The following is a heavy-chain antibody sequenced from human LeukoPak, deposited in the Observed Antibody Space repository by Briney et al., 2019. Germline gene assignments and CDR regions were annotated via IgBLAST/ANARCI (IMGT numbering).Heavy chain of an antibody. CDR3: AKGGSSGWMWFDP. V-gene: IGHV3-9*01. Sequence: GRSLRLSCVGSGFAFDDYAMHWVRQVPGKGPEWVSGVSWNSARIDYGDSVKGRFTISRDNAKNSLYLQMSSLRVEDTALYYCAKGGSSGWMWFDPWGQGTLVTVSS. CDR2: VSWNSARI. CDR1: GFAFDDYA. J-gene: IGHJ5*02. D-gene: IGHD6-19*01.